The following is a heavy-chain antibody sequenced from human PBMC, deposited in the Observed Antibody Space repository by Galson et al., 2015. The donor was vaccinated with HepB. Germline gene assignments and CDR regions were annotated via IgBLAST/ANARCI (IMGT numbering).Heavy chain of an antibody. CDR2: ISAYNGNT. CDR3: ARDSVAARPGWFDP. D-gene: IGHD6-6*01. V-gene: IGHV1-18*04. CDR1: GYSFTTYG. Sequence: SVKVSCKASGYSFTTYGITWVRQAPGQGLEWMGWISAYNGNTNYAQKVQGRVTMTTDTSTSTAYMELRSLRSDDTAIYYCARDSVAARPGWFDPWGQGTLVTVS. J-gene: IGHJ5*02.